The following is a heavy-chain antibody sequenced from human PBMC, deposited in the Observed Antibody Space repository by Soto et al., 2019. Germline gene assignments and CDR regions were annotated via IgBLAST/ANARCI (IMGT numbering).Heavy chain of an antibody. V-gene: IGHV1-69*01. CDR2: IIPIFGTA. D-gene: IGHD5-12*01. CDR1: GGTFSSYA. Sequence: QVQLVQSGAEEKKPGSSVKVSCKASGGTFSSYAISWVRQAPGQGLEWMGGIIPIFGTANYAQKFQGRVTITADEYTGTPNMELGSLRFEDTAVYSCARGGGDGYNSNVFDYWGQGTLVTVSS. J-gene: IGHJ4*02. CDR3: ARGGGDGYNSNVFDY.